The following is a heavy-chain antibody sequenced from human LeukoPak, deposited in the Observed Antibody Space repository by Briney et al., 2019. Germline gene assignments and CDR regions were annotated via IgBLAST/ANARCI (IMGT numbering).Heavy chain of an antibody. CDR2: IYTSGGT. Sequence: SETLSLTCTVSGGSISSYYWSWIRQPAGEGLEWIGRIYTSGGTTYNPSLKSRVTMSVDTSKNQFSLKLSSVTAADTAVYYCVRGPTWFDPWGQGTLVTVSS. CDR1: GGSISSYY. CDR3: VRGPTWFDP. D-gene: IGHD1-26*01. J-gene: IGHJ5*02. V-gene: IGHV4-4*07.